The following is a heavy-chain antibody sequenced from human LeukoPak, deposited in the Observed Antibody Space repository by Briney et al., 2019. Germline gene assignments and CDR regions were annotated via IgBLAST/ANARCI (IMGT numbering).Heavy chain of an antibody. CDR1: GFTFSHYG. Sequence: GVSLRLSCAASGFTFSHYGMHWVRQAPGKGLDWVAVTSNDGANKFYADSVKGRFTISRDNSKNTLYLEMNSLGAEDTALYYCAKDPRIAATGNGAMGIDYWGQGTLVTVSS. CDR2: TSNDGANK. CDR3: AKDPRIAATGNGAMGIDY. V-gene: IGHV3-30*18. J-gene: IGHJ4*02. D-gene: IGHD6-13*01.